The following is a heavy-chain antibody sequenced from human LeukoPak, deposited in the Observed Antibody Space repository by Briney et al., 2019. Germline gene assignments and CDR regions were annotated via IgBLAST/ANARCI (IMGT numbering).Heavy chain of an antibody. CDR3: ARDNYDISTGGWNYGMDV. J-gene: IGHJ6*02. CDR1: GGSISSYY. V-gene: IGHV4-59*01. Sequence: ASGTLSLTCTVSGGSISSYYWSWIRQPPGKGLEWIGNIYYSGSTNYNPSLKSRVTISVDTSKNQFSLKLSSVTAADTAVYYCARDNYDISTGGWNYGMDVWGQGTTVTVSS. CDR2: IYYSGST. D-gene: IGHD3-9*01.